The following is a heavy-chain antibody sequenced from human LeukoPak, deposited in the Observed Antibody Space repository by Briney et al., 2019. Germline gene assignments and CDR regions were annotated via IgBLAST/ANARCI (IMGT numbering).Heavy chain of an antibody. CDR2: ISAYNGNT. CDR1: GYTFTSYG. D-gene: IGHD3-22*01. Sequence: VASVKVSCKASGYTFTSYGISWVRQAPGQGLEWMGWISAYNGNTNYAQKLQGRVTMTTDTSTSTAYMELRSLRSDDTAVYYCAKETRNYYDSSGYPHYWGQGTLVTVSS. J-gene: IGHJ4*02. V-gene: IGHV1-18*01. CDR3: AKETRNYYDSSGYPHY.